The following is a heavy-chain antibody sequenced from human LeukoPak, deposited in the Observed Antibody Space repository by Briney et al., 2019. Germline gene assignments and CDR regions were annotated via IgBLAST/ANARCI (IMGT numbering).Heavy chain of an antibody. D-gene: IGHD3-10*01. CDR1: GGSVSSGSYY. CDR2: IYYSGST. J-gene: IGHJ4*02. CDR3: ARNSYYYGSGSLDY. Sequence: PSETLSLTCTVSGGSVSSGSYYWSWIRQPPRKGLEWIGYIYYSGSTNYNPSLKSRVTISVDTSKNQFSLKLSSVTAADTAVYYCARNSYYYGSGSLDYWGQGTLVTVSS. V-gene: IGHV4-61*01.